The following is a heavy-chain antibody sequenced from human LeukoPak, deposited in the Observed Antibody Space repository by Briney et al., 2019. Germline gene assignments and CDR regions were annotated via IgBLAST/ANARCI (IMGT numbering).Heavy chain of an antibody. CDR3: ARDLSYGDLYYFDY. V-gene: IGHV3-48*03. D-gene: IGHD4-17*01. CDR1: GFTFSSYE. Sequence: GGSLRLSCAASGFTFSSYEMNWVRQAPGKGLEWVSYISSSGSTIYYADSVKGRFTISRDNAKNSLYLQMNSLRAEDTAVYYCARDLSYGDLYYFDYWGQGTLVTVSS. J-gene: IGHJ4*02. CDR2: ISSSGSTI.